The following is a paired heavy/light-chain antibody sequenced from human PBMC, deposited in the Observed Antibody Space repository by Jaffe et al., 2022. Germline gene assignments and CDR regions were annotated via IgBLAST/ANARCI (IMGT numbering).Light chain of an antibody. CDR3: QQGDRFPLT. CDR2: TTS. CDR1: QGINSR. Sequence: DIQMTQSPSSVSASVGDRVTITCRASQGINSRLVWYQQKPGKAPNLLIYTTSSLENWVPSRFSGSGSGTDFTLTINSLQPEDFATYICQQGDRFPLTFGGGTKVEIK. V-gene: IGKV1-12*01. J-gene: IGKJ4*01.
Heavy chain of an antibody. D-gene: IGHD3-10*01. CDR2: IRSKIYRGTT. CDR1: GFTFGDYA. CDR3: IREADIRYYGSHVFDI. J-gene: IGHJ3*02. Sequence: EVQLVESGGGLVQPGRSLRLSCTASGFTFGDYAVSWVRQPPGKGLEWVSFIRSKIYRGTTEYAASVKGRFTISRDDSKSIAYLQMNSLKTEDTAVYFCIREADIRYYGSHVFDIWGQGTMVTVSS. V-gene: IGHV3-49*04.